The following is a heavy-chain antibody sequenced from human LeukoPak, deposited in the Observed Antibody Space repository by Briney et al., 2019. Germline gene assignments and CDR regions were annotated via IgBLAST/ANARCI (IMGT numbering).Heavy chain of an antibody. D-gene: IGHD3-3*01. Sequence: GGSLRLSCAASGFTFSSYWMSWVRQAPGKGLEWVANIKQDGSEKYYVDSVKGRFTISRDNAKNSLYLQMNSLRAEDTAVYYCARLGFWRGYRPPNWFDPWGQGTLVTVSS. CDR3: ARLGFWRGYRPPNWFDP. CDR1: GFTFSSYW. V-gene: IGHV3-7*01. CDR2: IKQDGSEK. J-gene: IGHJ5*02.